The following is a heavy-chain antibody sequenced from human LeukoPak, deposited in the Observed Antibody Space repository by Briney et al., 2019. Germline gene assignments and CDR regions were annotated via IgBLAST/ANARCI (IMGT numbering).Heavy chain of an antibody. CDR1: GGSFSGYY. J-gene: IGHJ5*02. V-gene: IGHV4-34*01. D-gene: IGHD3-22*01. CDR3: ARYYYYDSSGYPGGDWFDP. CDR2: INHSGST. Sequence: SETLSLTCAVYGGSFSGYYWSWIRQPPGKGLEWIGEINHSGSTNYNPSLKSRVTISVDTSKNQFSLKLSSETAADTAVYYCARYYYYDSSGYPGGDWFDPWGQGTLVTVSS.